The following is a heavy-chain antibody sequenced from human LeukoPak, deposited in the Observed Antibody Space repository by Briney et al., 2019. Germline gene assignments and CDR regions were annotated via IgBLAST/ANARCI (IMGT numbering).Heavy chain of an antibody. J-gene: IGHJ4*02. Sequence: GGSLRLSCAASGFTFSSYAMHWVRQAPGKGLEWVAFIAYDGSNKYYADSVKGRFTISRDNSKNTMFLQMNSLRAEDTAVYYCASQDGYNLRETYYLDYWGQGTLVTVSS. D-gene: IGHD5-24*01. V-gene: IGHV3-30*04. CDR3: ASQDGYNLRETYYLDY. CDR1: GFTFSSYA. CDR2: IAYDGSNK.